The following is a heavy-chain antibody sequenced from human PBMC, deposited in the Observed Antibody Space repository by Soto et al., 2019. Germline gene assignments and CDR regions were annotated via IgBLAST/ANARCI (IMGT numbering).Heavy chain of an antibody. CDR2: MNPNSGNT. D-gene: IGHD2-8*01. CDR3: ARCLGYCTNGVCYANGFDP. Sequence: ASVKVSCKASGYTFTSYDINWVRQDTGQGLEWMGWMNPNSGNTGYAQKFQGRVTMTRNTSISTAYMELSSLRSEETAVYYCARCLGYCTNGVCYANGFDPWGKGTLVTVSS. CDR1: GYTFTSYD. V-gene: IGHV1-8*01. J-gene: IGHJ5*02.